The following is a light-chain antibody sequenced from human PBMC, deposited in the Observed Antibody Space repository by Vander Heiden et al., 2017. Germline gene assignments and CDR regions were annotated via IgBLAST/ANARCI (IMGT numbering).Light chain of an antibody. V-gene: IGLV2-14*01. CDR1: SSDVGGYKY. CDR3: SSYTSSSLYV. J-gene: IGLJ1*01. CDR2: EVS. Sequence: QAALPQPASGPGSPGHSVTISCTGTSSDVGGYKYVSWYQQHPGKAPKLMIYEVSNRPSGVSNRFSGSKSDNTASLTISGLQAEDEADYYCSSYTSSSLYVFGSGTKVTVL.